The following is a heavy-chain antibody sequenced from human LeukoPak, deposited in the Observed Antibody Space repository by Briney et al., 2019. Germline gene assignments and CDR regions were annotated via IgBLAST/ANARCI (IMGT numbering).Heavy chain of an antibody. CDR1: GFTFSSYS. V-gene: IGHV3-23*01. D-gene: IGHD3-22*01. J-gene: IGHJ4*02. Sequence: PGGSLRLSCAASGFTFSSYSMNWVRQAPGKGLEWVSAISGSGGSTYYADSVKGRFTISRDNSKNTLYLQMNSLRAEDTAVYYCAKAHYYDSSGYYYVLGYWGQGTLVTVSS. CDR3: AKAHYYDSSGYYYVLGY. CDR2: ISGSGGST.